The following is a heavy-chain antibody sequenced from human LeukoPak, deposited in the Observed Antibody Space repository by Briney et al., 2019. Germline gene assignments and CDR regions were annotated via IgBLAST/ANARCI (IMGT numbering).Heavy chain of an antibody. V-gene: IGHV1-2*02. CDR1: GYTFTGYH. D-gene: IGHD3-16*01. J-gene: IGHJ4*02. Sequence: ASVKVSCKASGYTFTGYHMHWVRQAPGQGLEWMGWINPNSGDTNYAQKFQGRVTMTSDTSINTASMEMSRLRSDDTAVYYCARGDFQITRAFDYWGQGTLVTVSS. CDR2: INPNSGDT. CDR3: ARGDFQITRAFDY.